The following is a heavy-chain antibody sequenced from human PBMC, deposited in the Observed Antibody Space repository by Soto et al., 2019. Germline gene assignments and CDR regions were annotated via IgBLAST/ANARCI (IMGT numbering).Heavy chain of an antibody. CDR3: ARDLDTAMEPTWYYGMDV. J-gene: IGHJ6*02. Sequence: QVQLVESGGGVVQPGRSLRLSCAASGFTFSSYGMHWVRQAPGKGLEWVAVIWYDGSNKYYADSVKGRFTISRDNSKNTLYLQMNSLRAEDTAVYYCARDLDTAMEPTWYYGMDVWGQGTTVTVSS. CDR1: GFTFSSYG. CDR2: IWYDGSNK. D-gene: IGHD5-18*01. V-gene: IGHV3-33*01.